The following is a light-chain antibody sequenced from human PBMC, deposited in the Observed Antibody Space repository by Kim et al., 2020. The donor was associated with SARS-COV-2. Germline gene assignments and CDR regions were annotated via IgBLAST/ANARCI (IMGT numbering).Light chain of an antibody. J-gene: IGKJ1*01. Sequence: PGEGATLSCRASQSVTNNYLAWYQQRPGQAPRALIYGASSRAPGIPGRFSGSGSGTDFTLTISRLEPEDFAVYHCQQYGSSPWTFGQGTKVDIK. CDR2: GAS. CDR1: QSVTNNY. CDR3: QQYGSSPWT. V-gene: IGKV3-20*01.